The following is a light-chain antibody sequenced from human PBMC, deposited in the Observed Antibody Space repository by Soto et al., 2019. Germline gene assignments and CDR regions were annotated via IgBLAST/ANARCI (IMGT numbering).Light chain of an antibody. J-gene: IGKJ1*01. V-gene: IGKV1-17*01. Sequence: DIQMTQSPCARSASAGGGGTSTFRASQGIRNDLGWYQQKPGRAPKRLIYDASNLQSGVPSRFSGSGSGTEFTLTISSLQPEDFATYSCLQHYSYPWSFGQGTKVDIK. CDR2: DAS. CDR3: LQHYSYPWS. CDR1: QGIRND.